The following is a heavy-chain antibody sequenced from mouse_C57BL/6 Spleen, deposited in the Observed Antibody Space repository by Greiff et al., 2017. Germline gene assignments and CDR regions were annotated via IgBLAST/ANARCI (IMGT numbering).Heavy chain of an antibody. J-gene: IGHJ2*01. CDR2: ISYDGSN. CDR1: GYSITSGYY. Sequence: EVQLQQSGPGLVKPSQSLSLTCSVTGYSITSGYYWNWIRQFPGNKLEWMGYISYDGSNNYNPSLKNRISITRDTSKNQFFLKLNSVTTEDTATYYCARDEVYDGYYGYWGQGTTLTVSS. CDR3: ARDEVYDGYYGY. D-gene: IGHD2-3*01. V-gene: IGHV3-6*01.